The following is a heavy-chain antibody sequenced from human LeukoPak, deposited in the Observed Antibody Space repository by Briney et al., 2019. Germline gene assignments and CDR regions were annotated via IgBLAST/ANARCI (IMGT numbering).Heavy chain of an antibody. CDR1: GFTFSSYA. Sequence: GGSLRLSCAASGFTFSSYAMSWVRQAPGKGLEWVSAISGSGGSTCYADSVKGRFTISRDNSKNTLYLQMNSLRAEDTAVYYCAKNYDSSGYYYGPGGYFDYWGQGTLVTVSS. D-gene: IGHD3-22*01. CDR2: ISGSGGST. J-gene: IGHJ4*02. CDR3: AKNYDSSGYYYGPGGYFDY. V-gene: IGHV3-23*01.